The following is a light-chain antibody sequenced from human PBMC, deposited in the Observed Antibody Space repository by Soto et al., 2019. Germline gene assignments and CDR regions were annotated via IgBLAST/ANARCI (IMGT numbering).Light chain of an antibody. CDR1: QSVSSY. CDR3: QQYAGSPRT. V-gene: IGKV3-11*01. Sequence: EIVLTQSPATLSLSPGERATLSCRASQSVSSYLAWYQQKPGQAPRLLIYDASNRATGIPARFGGSGSGTDFTLTISSLEPEDFAVYYCQQYAGSPRTFGQGTKVDIK. J-gene: IGKJ1*01. CDR2: DAS.